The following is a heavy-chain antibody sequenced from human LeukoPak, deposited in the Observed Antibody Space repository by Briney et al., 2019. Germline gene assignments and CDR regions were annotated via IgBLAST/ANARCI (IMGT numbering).Heavy chain of an antibody. CDR1: GYIFTGYY. V-gene: IGHV1-2*02. CDR2: INPNSGGT. Sequence: ASVKVSCKASGYIFTGYYIHWVRLAPGQGLEWMGWINPNSGGTDYAQKFQGRVIMTRDTAITTAYMELNSLISDDTAVYYCARGLAIFGVVIPTFFDSWGQGTLVTVSS. D-gene: IGHD3-3*01. CDR3: ARGLAIFGVVIPTFFDS. J-gene: IGHJ4*02.